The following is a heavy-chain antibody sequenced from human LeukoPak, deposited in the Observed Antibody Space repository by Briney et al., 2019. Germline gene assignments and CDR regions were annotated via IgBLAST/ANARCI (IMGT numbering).Heavy chain of an antibody. J-gene: IGHJ4*02. CDR3: DRGGYDDSSGYYPYYFDC. V-gene: IGHV3-48*03. CDR1: GFTFSSYE. D-gene: IGHD3-22*01. Sequence: GGSLRLSCAASGFTFSSYEMNWVRQAPGQGLEWVSYISSSGSTIYYADSVKGRFTMSRDNAKNSLYLQMNSLRAEDTAVYYCDRGGYDDSSGYYPYYFDCRGQGALVT. CDR2: ISSSGSTI.